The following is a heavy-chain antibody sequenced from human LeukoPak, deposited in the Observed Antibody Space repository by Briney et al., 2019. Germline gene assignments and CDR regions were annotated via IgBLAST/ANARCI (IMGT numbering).Heavy chain of an antibody. V-gene: IGHV1-2*02. CDR3: ARGRRYASLLYYYYYMDV. D-gene: IGHD1-1*01. Sequence: ASVKVSCKASGYTFTGYYMHWVRQAPGQGLEWMGWINPNTGGTNYAQKFQGRVTITRNTSISTAYMELSSLRSEDTAVYYCARGRRYASLLYYYYYMDVWGKGTTVTVSS. CDR1: GYTFTGYY. J-gene: IGHJ6*03. CDR2: INPNTGGT.